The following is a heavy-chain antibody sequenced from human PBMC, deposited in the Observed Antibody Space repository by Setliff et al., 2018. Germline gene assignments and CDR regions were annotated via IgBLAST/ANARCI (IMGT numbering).Heavy chain of an antibody. Sequence: PGGSLRLSCAASAFSFSTYVVHWVRQAPGKGLEWVAVMSYDGKKTFYADSVKGRLTISRDTSKNTLYLQMNSLRPEDTAVYYCARDLPDSSGWGHYFDYWGQGTLVTVSS. J-gene: IGHJ4*02. D-gene: IGHD3-22*01. CDR3: ARDLPDSSGWGHYFDY. V-gene: IGHV3-30*04. CDR2: MSYDGKKT. CDR1: AFSFSTYV.